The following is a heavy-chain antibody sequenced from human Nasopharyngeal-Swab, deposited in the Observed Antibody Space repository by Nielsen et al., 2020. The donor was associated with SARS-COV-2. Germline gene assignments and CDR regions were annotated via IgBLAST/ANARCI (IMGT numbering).Heavy chain of an antibody. CDR1: GFTFSSYW. J-gene: IGHJ4*02. CDR2: IKQDGGEK. CDR3: VRDSGSYLGIDY. V-gene: IGHV3-7*01. D-gene: IGHD1-26*01. Sequence: GGSLRLSCAASGFTFSSYWMSWVRQAPGKGLEWVANIKQDGGEKNYVDSVKGRFTTSRDNAKNSLYLQMNSLRAEDTAVYYCVRDSGSYLGIDYWGQGTLVTVSS.